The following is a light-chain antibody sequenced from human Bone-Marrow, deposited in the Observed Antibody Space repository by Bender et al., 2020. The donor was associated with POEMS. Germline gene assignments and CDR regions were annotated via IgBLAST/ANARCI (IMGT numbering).Light chain of an antibody. CDR1: DSNFGGNN. CDR3: QSYDISLSASV. J-gene: IGLJ2*01. V-gene: IGLV1-40*01. CDR2: SNI. Sequence: QSVLTQPPSASGTPGQSVIISCSGTDSNFGGNNVNWYQHLPGTAPKLVIYSNINRPSGVPDRLSGSKSGTSASLAITGLQAEDEADYYCQSYDISLSASVFGGGTKLTVL.